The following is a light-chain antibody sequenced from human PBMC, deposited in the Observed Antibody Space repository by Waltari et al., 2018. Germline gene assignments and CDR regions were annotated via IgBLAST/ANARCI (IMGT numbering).Light chain of an antibody. J-gene: IGKJ2*04. CDR1: QSVRDD. Sequence: EVVLTQSPGTLSLSPGERATLSCRASQSVRDDLAWYQHRPGQPPRLRIYGASTRATGISDRFSGSGSGTDFTLSITILGPEDSAVYYCQQFGFSPLCSFGQGTRLEI. V-gene: IGKV3-20*01. CDR3: QQFGFSPLCS. CDR2: GAS.